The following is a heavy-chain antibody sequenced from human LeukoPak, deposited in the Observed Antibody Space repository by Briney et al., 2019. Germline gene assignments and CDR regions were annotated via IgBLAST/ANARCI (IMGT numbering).Heavy chain of an antibody. CDR2: INPNSGGT. CDR1: GYTFTGCY. Sequence: ASVKVSCKASGYTFTGCYMHWVRQAPGQGLEWMGWINPNSGGTNYAQKFQGRVTMTRDTSISTAYMELSRLRSDDTAVYYCARDSSGWYVAFDIWGQGTMVTVSS. CDR3: ARDSSGWYVAFDI. V-gene: IGHV1-2*02. D-gene: IGHD6-19*01. J-gene: IGHJ3*02.